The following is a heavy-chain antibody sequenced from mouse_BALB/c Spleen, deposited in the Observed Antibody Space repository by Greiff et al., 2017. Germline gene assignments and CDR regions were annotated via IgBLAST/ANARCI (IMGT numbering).Heavy chain of an antibody. CDR2: ISSGGSYT. Sequence: EVHLVESGGDLVKPGGSLKLSCAASGFTFSSYGMSWVRQTPDKRLEWVATISSGGSYTYYPDSVKGRFTISRDNAKNTLYLQMSSLKSEDTAMYYCARQGNDGYFAWFAYWGQGTLVTVSA. J-gene: IGHJ3*01. V-gene: IGHV5-6*01. D-gene: IGHD2-3*01. CDR3: ARQGNDGYFAWFAY. CDR1: GFTFSSYG.